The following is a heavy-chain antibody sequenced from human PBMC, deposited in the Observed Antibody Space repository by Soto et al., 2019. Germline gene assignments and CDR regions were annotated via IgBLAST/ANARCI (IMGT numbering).Heavy chain of an antibody. J-gene: IGHJ6*02. CDR2: IYYSGST. V-gene: IGHV4-59*01. CDR1: GGSISSYY. CDR3: ARGGSSGWYNYYYGMDV. Sequence: QVQLQESGPGLVKPSETLSLTCTVSGGSISSYYWSWIRQPPGKGLEWIGYIYYSGSTNYNPSLKSRVTISVDTSKNQFSLKLSSVTAADTAVYYCARGGSSGWYNYYYGMDVWSQGTTVTVSS. D-gene: IGHD6-19*01.